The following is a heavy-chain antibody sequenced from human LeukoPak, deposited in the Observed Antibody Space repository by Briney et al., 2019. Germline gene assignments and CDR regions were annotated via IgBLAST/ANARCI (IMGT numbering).Heavy chain of an antibody. J-gene: IGHJ4*02. CDR2: IHYDGSTK. Sequence: GGSLRPSCTASGFTFSSSGLHWVRQAPDKGLEWVAFIHYDGSTKEYADSVRGRFTISRDNSKNTLYLQMDSLRREDTAVYYCSKEGVRCCHDDYWGRGTLVTVSS. CDR3: SKEGVRCCHDDY. D-gene: IGHD2-8*01. CDR1: GFTFSSSG. V-gene: IGHV3-30*02.